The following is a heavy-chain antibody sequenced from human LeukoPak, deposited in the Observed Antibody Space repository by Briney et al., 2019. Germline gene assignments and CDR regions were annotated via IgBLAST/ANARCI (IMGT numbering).Heavy chain of an antibody. CDR1: GGTFSSYA. V-gene: IGHV1-69*06. Sequence: GASVKVSCKATGGTFSSYAISWVRQAPGQGLEWMGGIIPIFGTANYAQKFQGRVTITADKSTSTAYMELSSLRSEDTAVYYCARDHDGHSPRQTTKYYYYYMDVWGKGTTVTVSS. D-gene: IGHD1/OR15-1a*01. CDR3: ARDHDGHSPRQTTKYYYYYMDV. CDR2: IIPIFGTA. J-gene: IGHJ6*03.